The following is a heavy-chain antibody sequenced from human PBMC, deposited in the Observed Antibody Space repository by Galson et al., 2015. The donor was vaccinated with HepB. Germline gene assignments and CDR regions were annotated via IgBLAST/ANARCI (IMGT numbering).Heavy chain of an antibody. J-gene: IGHJ4*02. Sequence: SLRLSCAASGFTFSSYWMSWVRQAPGKGLEWVANIKQDGSEKYYVDSVKGRFTISRDNAKNSLYLQMNSLRAEDTAVYYCARGATMEIAARPFDYWGQGTLVTVSS. CDR1: GFTFSSYW. CDR3: ARGATMEIAARPFDY. CDR2: IKQDGSEK. D-gene: IGHD6-6*01. V-gene: IGHV3-7*01.